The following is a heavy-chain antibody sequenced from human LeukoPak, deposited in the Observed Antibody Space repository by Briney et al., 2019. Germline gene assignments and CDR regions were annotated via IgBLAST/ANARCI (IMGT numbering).Heavy chain of an antibody. CDR1: GFTFSSYG. D-gene: IGHD3-22*01. CDR3: AKDHRGSSGYYLAGYFDY. V-gene: IGHV3-30*18. CDR2: ISYDGSNK. J-gene: IGHJ4*02. Sequence: GGSLRLSCAASGFTFSSYGMHWVRQAPGKGLEWVAVISYDGSNKYYADSVKGRFTISRDNSKNTLYLQMNSLRAEDTAVYYCAKDHRGSSGYYLAGYFDYWGQGTLVTVSS.